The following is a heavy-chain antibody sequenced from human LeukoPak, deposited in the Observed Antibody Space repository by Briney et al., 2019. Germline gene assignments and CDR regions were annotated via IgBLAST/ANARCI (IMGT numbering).Heavy chain of an antibody. CDR1: GFTFSSYG. CDR3: ARSDQVLAFDI. CDR2: ISYDGSNK. Sequence: GGSLRLSCAASGFTFSSYGMHWVRQAPGKELEWVAVISYDGSNKYYADSVKGRFTISRDNSKNTLYLQMNSLRAEDTAVYYCARSDQVLAFDIWGQGTMVTVSS. J-gene: IGHJ3*02. V-gene: IGHV3-30*03. D-gene: IGHD2-21*01.